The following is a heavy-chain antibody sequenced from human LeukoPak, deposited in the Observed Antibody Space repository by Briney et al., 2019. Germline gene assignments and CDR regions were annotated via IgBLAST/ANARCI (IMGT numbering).Heavy chain of an antibody. Sequence: ASVKVSCKASGYTFSKYAINWVRQAPGQGLEWMGWISAYNGNTNYAQKLQGRVTMTTDTSTSTAYMELRSLRSDDTAVYYCARTHQKKHNWFDPWGQGTLVTVSS. CDR1: GYTFSKYA. J-gene: IGHJ5*02. V-gene: IGHV1-18*01. CDR2: ISAYNGNT. CDR3: ARTHQKKHNWFDP.